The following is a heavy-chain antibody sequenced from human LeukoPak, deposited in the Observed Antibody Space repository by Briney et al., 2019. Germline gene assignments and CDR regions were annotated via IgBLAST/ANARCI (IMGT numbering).Heavy chain of an antibody. CDR3: AKLRTTVLSPADF. Sequence: GGSLRLSCAASGFMFSASAMTWVRQAPGRGLDWVSDISGSGGVTYYADSVKGRFTISRDNSKSALYLQMNSLKAEDTALYFCAKLRTTVLSPADFWGQGALVTVSS. V-gene: IGHV3-23*01. CDR1: GFMFSASA. J-gene: IGHJ4*02. D-gene: IGHD4-23*01. CDR2: ISGSGGVT.